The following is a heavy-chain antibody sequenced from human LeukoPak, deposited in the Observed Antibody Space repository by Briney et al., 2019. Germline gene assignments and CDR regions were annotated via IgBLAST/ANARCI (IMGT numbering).Heavy chain of an antibody. D-gene: IGHD6-6*01. CDR1: GFTFSSYS. J-gene: IGHJ5*02. CDR2: ISSSSSYI. Sequence: NPGGSLRLSCAASGFTFSSYSMNWVRQAPGKGLEWVSSISSSSSYIYYADSVKGRFTISRDNAKNSLYLQMNSLRAEDTAVYYCARELSHRYSSSNWFDPWGQGTLVTVSS. CDR3: ARELSHRYSSSNWFDP. V-gene: IGHV3-21*01.